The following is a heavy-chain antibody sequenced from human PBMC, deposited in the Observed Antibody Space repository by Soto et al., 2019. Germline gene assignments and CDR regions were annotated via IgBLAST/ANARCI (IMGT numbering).Heavy chain of an antibody. CDR3: ARVPQLYDYYYYYYMDV. CDR1: GFTFSSYG. CDR2: IWYDGSNK. D-gene: IGHD2-2*01. Sequence: GGSLRLSCAASGFTFSSYGMHWVRQAPGKGLEWVAVIWYDGSNKYYADSVKGRFTISRDNSKNTLYLQMNSLRAEDTAVYYCARVPQLYDYYYYYYMDVWGKGTTVTVSS. V-gene: IGHV3-33*01. J-gene: IGHJ6*03.